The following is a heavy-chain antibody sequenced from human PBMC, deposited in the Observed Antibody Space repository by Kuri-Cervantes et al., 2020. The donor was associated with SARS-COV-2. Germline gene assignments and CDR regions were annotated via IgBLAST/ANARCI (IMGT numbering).Heavy chain of an antibody. CDR1: GGSISSYY. CDR3: ARGRLTRIVVITTRYYSDY. CDR2: INHSGST. J-gene: IGHJ4*02. D-gene: IGHD3-22*01. V-gene: IGHV4-34*01. Sequence: ESLKISCTVSGGSISSYYWSWIRQPPGKGLEWIGEINHSGSTNYNPSLKSRVTISVDTSKNQFSLKLSSVTAADTAVYYCARGRLTRIVVITTRYYSDYWGQGTLVTVSS.